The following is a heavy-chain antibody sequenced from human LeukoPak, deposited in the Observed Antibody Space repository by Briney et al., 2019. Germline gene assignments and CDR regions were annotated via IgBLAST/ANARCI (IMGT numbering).Heavy chain of an antibody. CDR1: GFTFSSYS. J-gene: IGHJ6*02. Sequence: GSLRLSCAASGFTFSSYSMNWVRQAPGKGLEWVSSISSSSSYIYYADSVKGRFTISRDNAKNSLYLQMNSLRAGDTAVYYCAREPNYYDSSVRGYGMDVWGQGTTVTVSS. CDR2: ISSSSSYI. V-gene: IGHV3-21*01. D-gene: IGHD3-22*01. CDR3: AREPNYYDSSVRGYGMDV.